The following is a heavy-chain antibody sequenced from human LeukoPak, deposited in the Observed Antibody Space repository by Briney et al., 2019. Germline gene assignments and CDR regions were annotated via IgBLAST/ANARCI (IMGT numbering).Heavy chain of an antibody. D-gene: IGHD3-22*01. J-gene: IGHJ3*02. Sequence: GGSLRLSCAASGFTFTNFEMNWVRQAPGKGLEWVSLIYSGGGTLYADPVKGRFTISRDNSKNTVFLQMSSLRAEDTAVYHCARGAYDSSAYWAFDIWGQGTMVAVSS. V-gene: IGHV3-53*01. CDR1: GFTFTNFE. CDR2: IYSGGGT. CDR3: ARGAYDSSAYWAFDI.